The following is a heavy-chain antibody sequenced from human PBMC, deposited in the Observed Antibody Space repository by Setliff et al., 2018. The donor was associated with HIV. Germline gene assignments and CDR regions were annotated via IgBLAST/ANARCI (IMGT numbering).Heavy chain of an antibody. D-gene: IGHD3-10*01. V-gene: IGHV4-59*08. Sequence: SETLSPTCTVSGDSISTDYWTWIRQPPGKGLEWIGYIYNSASTSYNPSLKSRVTISVDTSKNQFSLKLSSVTAADTAVYYCARHSGVASPNWFDPWGQGTLVTVSS. J-gene: IGHJ5*02. CDR3: ARHSGVASPNWFDP. CDR2: IYNSAST. CDR1: GDSISTDY.